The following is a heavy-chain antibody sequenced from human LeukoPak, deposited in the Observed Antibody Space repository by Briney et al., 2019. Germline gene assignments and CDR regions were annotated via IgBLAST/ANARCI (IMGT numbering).Heavy chain of an antibody. J-gene: IGHJ6*02. Sequence: QPGRSLRLSCAASGLTFSSYSMNWVRQAPGKGLEWVSYISSSRSTIYYADSVKGRFTISRDNAKNSLYLQMNSLRDEDTAVYYCARDGGYCSSTSCSPPSKYGMDVWGQGTTVTVSS. V-gene: IGHV3-48*02. CDR1: GLTFSSYS. CDR3: ARDGGYCSSTSCSPPSKYGMDV. CDR2: ISSSRSTI. D-gene: IGHD2-2*01.